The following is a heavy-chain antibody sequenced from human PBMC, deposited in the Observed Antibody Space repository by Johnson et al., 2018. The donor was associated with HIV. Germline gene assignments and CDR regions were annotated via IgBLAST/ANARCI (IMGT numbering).Heavy chain of an antibody. V-gene: IGHV3-30-3*01. D-gene: IGHD3-10*01. J-gene: IGHJ3*02. CDR2: VSYDGSNK. CDR1: GFMFSRYW. Sequence: QVQLVESGGGLVQPGGSLRLSCAASGFMFSRYWMSWVRQAPGKGLEWVAVVSYDGSNKFYADSVKGRFTISRDNSKNTLYLQMDSLRVEDTAVDYCARDSGGVWRSDAFDIWGQGTVVTVSS. CDR3: ARDSGGVWRSDAFDI.